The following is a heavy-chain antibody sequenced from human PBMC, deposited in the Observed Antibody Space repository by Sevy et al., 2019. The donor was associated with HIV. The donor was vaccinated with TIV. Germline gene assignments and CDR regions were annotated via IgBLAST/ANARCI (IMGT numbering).Heavy chain of an antibody. V-gene: IGHV3-33*01. CDR1: GFTFSTYG. D-gene: IGHD6-19*01. CDR2: IWYDGSNK. CDR3: ARGSLYSSGWSESLDY. Sequence: GGSLRLSCVASGFTFSTYGMHWVRQAPGKGLEWVAVIWYDGSNKYYGDSVKGRFTISRDNSKNTLYLQMNSLRAEDTAVYYCARGSLYSSGWSESLDYWGQGTLVTVSS. J-gene: IGHJ4*02.